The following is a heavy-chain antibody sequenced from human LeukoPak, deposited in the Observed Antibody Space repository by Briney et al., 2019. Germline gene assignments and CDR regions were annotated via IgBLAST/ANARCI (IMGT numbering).Heavy chain of an antibody. CDR2: ILHDGSNK. Sequence: PGRSLRLSCAASGFTFSNYALHWVRQAPGKGLEWVAVILHDGSNKYADSVKGRFTTSRDNSKNTLYLQMNSLRAEDTAVYYCARGLMLRGVADYWGQGTLVTVSS. D-gene: IGHD3-10*01. CDR3: ARGLMLRGVADY. J-gene: IGHJ4*02. V-gene: IGHV3-30*04. CDR1: GFTFSNYA.